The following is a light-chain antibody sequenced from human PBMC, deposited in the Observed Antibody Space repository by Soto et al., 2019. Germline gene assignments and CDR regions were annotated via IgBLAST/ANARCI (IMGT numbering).Light chain of an antibody. CDR1: SSDVGGYNY. J-gene: IGLJ1*01. V-gene: IGLV2-11*01. Sequence: QSALTQPRSVSGSPGQSVTLSCTGTSSDVGGYNYDSWYQQHPGKAPKVMIHDVSERPSGVPDRFSGSKSGNTASLTISGLQAEDEADYYCCSYAGRPRYVFGTGTKVTVL. CDR2: DVS. CDR3: CSYAGRPRYV.